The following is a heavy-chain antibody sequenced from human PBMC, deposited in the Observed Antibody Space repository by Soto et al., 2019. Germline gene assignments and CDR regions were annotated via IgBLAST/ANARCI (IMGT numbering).Heavy chain of an antibody. CDR1: GFTFSSYA. J-gene: IGHJ6*02. D-gene: IGHD2-2*01. CDR2: IRGSGGST. Sequence: EVQLLESGGGLVQPGGSLRLSCAASGFTFSSYAMSWVRQAPGKGLEWVSAIRGSGGSTYYADSVKGRFTISRDNSKNTLYLQMNSLRAEDTAVYYCAKVIVPAAMFYYGMDVWGQGTTVTVSS. V-gene: IGHV3-23*01. CDR3: AKVIVPAAMFYYGMDV.